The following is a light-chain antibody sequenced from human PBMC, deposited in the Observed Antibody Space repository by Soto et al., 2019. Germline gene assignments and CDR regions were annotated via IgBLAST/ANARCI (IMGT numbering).Light chain of an antibody. CDR1: QTISRW. V-gene: IGKV1-5*01. J-gene: IGKJ2*01. CDR3: QQYNSNSKYT. CDR2: DAS. Sequence: DIQMTQSPSTLSASVEDRVIITCRASQTISRWLAWYLQRPGKAPKLLIYDASSLESGVPSRFSGSGSGTEFTLTISSLQPDDFATYYCQQYNSNSKYTFGQGTKLEIK.